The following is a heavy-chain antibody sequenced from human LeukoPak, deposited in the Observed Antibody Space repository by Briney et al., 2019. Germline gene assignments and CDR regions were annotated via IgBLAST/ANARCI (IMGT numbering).Heavy chain of an antibody. CDR1: GFTFSSYW. Sequence: PGGSLRLSCAASGFTFSSYWMSWVRQAPGKGLEWVANIKQDGSEKYYVDSVKGRFTISRDNAKNSLYLQMNSLRAEDTAVYYCARDGDGYNYAFDIWGQGTMVTVSS. CDR2: IKQDGSEK. V-gene: IGHV3-7*04. D-gene: IGHD5-24*01. J-gene: IGHJ3*02. CDR3: ARDGDGYNYAFDI.